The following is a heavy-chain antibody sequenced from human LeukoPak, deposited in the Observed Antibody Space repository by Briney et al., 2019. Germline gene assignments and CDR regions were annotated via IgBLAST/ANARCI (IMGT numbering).Heavy chain of an antibody. CDR1: GYTFTRYG. J-gene: IGHJ4*02. CDR2: ISPHNGNR. D-gene: IGHD3-10*01. Sequence: ASVKVSCKTSGYTFTRYGVIWVRQAPGQGLEWMGWISPHNGNRDYAQKFKDRVTMTTDKSTNTVYLELRSLRPDDTAMYYCARTGYGSGSDDFDFWGQGTLVTVSS. CDR3: ARTGYGSGSDDFDF. V-gene: IGHV1-18*01.